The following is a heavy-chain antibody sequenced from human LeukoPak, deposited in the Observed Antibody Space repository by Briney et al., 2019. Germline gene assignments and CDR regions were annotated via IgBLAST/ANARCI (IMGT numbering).Heavy chain of an antibody. J-gene: IGHJ6*02. CDR3: ARGRIYGSGTYYLYYYYSMDV. Sequence: GGSLRLSCAASGFTFTNYAMNWVRQAPGKGLEWVSTISGGGGTAYYPDSVKGRFTISRDNAKNSLYLQMNSLRAEDTAVYYCARGRIYGSGTYYLYYYYSMDVWGQGTTVTVSS. CDR2: ISGGGGTA. V-gene: IGHV3-23*01. CDR1: GFTFTNYA. D-gene: IGHD3-10*01.